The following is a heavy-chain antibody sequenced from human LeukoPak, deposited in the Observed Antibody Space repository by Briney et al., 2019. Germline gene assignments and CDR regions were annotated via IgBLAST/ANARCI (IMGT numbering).Heavy chain of an antibody. Sequence: PGGSLRLSCAASGFTFSSYWMSWVRQAPRKGLEWVANIKQDGSEKYYVDSVKGRFTISRDNAKNSLYLQMNSLRADDTAVYSCARGPRLEHYFDYWGQGTPVTVSS. CDR3: ARGPRLEHYFDY. J-gene: IGHJ4*02. D-gene: IGHD3-3*01. V-gene: IGHV3-7*03. CDR2: IKQDGSEK. CDR1: GFTFSSYW.